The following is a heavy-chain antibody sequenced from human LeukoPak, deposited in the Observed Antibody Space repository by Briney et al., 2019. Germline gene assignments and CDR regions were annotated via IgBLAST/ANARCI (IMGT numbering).Heavy chain of an antibody. D-gene: IGHD6-19*01. J-gene: IGHJ4*02. Sequence: ASEKVSCKASGDTFTSYYMHGVRQATGQWLEWMGMSNPSGGSTSYAQKFEGRVTMTRDTSTSTVYMELSSLRSEDTAVYYCARDRGSGWYYFDYWGQGTLVTVSS. CDR1: GDTFTSYY. CDR2: SNPSGGST. CDR3: ARDRGSGWYYFDY. V-gene: IGHV1-46*01.